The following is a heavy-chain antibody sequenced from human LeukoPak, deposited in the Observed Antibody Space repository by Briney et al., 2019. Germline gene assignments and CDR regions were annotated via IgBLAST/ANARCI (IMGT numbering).Heavy chain of an antibody. D-gene: IGHD3-9*01. V-gene: IGHV3-11*06. CDR2: ISSSSSYI. CDR3: ARGQSFDWLTHEY. Sequence: GGSLRLSCAASGFTFSDYYMSWIRQAPGKGLEWVSYISSSSSYIYYADSVRGRFTISRDNAKNSLYLQMNSLRAEDTAVYYCARGQSFDWLTHEYWGQGTLVTVSS. CDR1: GFTFSDYY. J-gene: IGHJ4*02.